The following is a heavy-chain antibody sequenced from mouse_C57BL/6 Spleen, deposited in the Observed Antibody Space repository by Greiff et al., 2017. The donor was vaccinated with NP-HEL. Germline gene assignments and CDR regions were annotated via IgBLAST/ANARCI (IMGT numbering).Heavy chain of an antibody. CDR2: INPNNGGT. CDR3: ARYGYDRYFDV. J-gene: IGHJ1*03. Sequence: EVQLQQSGPELVKPGASVKISCKASGYTFTDYYMNWVKQSHGKSLEWIGDINPNNGGTSYNQKFKGKATLTVDKSSSTAYMELRSLTSEDSAVYYCARYGYDRYFDVWGTGTTVTVSS. D-gene: IGHD2-2*01. CDR1: GYTFTDYY. V-gene: IGHV1-26*01.